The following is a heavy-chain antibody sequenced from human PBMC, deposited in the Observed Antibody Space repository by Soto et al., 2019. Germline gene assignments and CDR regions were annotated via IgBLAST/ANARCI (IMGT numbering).Heavy chain of an antibody. CDR3: ARGSFSSSSSWFDP. D-gene: IGHD6-6*01. CDR1: GGSISSGGYY. V-gene: IGHV4-31*03. CDR2: IYYSGRT. Sequence: PSETLSLTCTVSGGSISSGGYYWSWIRQHPGKGLEWIGYIYYSGRTYYPSLHSRVSIAVDTTENQFSLKLTSVTAADTSVYYCARGSFSSSSSWFDPWGRGTLVTVSS. J-gene: IGHJ5*02.